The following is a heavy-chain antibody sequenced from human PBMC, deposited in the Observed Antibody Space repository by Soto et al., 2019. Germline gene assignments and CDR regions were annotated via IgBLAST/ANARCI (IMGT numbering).Heavy chain of an antibody. Sequence: SETLSLTCTVSGGSISFYYWSWIRQPPGKGLEWIGHIYYSGSANYNPSLKSRVTISVDTSKNQFSLKLSSVTAADTAVYYCATYDVDTAMPHWGQVTLVTVS. J-gene: IGHJ1*01. CDR3: ATYDVDTAMPH. D-gene: IGHD5-18*01. CDR1: GGSISFYY. CDR2: IYYSGSA. V-gene: IGHV4-59*08.